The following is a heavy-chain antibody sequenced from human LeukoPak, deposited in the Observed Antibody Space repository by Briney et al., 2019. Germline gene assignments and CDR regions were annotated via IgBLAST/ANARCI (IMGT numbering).Heavy chain of an antibody. J-gene: IGHJ4*02. Sequence: GGSLRLSCAASGFTFSSYAMSWVRQAPGKGLEWVSAISGSGGSTYYADSVKGRFTISRDNSKNTLYLQMNSQRAEDTAVYYCAKDYYDYVWGSLRPIFDYWGQGTLVTVSS. CDR1: GFTFSSYA. V-gene: IGHV3-23*01. CDR2: ISGSGGST. CDR3: AKDYYDYVWGSLRPIFDY. D-gene: IGHD3-16*01.